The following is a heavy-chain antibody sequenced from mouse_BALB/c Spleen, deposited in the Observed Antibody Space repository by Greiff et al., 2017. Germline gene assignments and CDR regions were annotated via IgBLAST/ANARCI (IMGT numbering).Heavy chain of an antibody. D-gene: IGHD1-1*01. CDR3: ARCPYYYGSSDYFDY. CDR2: ISDGGSYT. CDR1: GFTFSDYY. J-gene: IGHJ2*01. V-gene: IGHV5-4*02. Sequence: EVQVVESGGGLVQPGGSLKLSCAASGFTFSDYYMYWVRQTPEKRLEWVATISDGGSYTYYPDSVKGRFTISRDNAKNNLYLQMSSLRSEDTALYYCARCPYYYGSSDYFDYWGQGTTLTVSS.